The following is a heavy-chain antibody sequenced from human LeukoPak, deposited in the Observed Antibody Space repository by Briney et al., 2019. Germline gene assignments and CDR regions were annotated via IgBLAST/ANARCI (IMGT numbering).Heavy chain of an antibody. V-gene: IGHV3-21*01. CDR3: ARWVYCSSTSCPDDY. D-gene: IGHD2-2*01. J-gene: IGHJ4*02. CDR2: ISSSSSYI. CDR1: GFTFSSYS. Sequence: NPGGSLGLSCAASGFTFSSYSMNWVRQAPGKGLEWVSSISSSSSYIYYADSVKGRFTISRDNAKNSLYLQMNSLRAEDTAVYYCARWVYCSSTSCPDDYWGQGTLVTVSS.